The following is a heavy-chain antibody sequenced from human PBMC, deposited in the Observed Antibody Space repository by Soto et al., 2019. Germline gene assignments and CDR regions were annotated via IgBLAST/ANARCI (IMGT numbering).Heavy chain of an antibody. V-gene: IGHV3-33*01. CDR3: GREFSLYYLDV. Sequence: QVQLVESGGGVVQPGRSLRLSCAASGFTFSSYGMHWVRQAPGKGLEWVAVIWYDGSNKYYADSVKGRFTISRDNSKNRLYLQMDSLRAVDTAVYYCGREFSLYYLDVWGKGPTVTVSS. CDR1: GFTFSSYG. J-gene: IGHJ6*03. CDR2: IWYDGSNK.